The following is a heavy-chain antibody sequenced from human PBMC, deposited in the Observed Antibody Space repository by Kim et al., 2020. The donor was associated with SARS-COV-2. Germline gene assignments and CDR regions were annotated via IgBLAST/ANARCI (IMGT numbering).Heavy chain of an antibody. CDR3: ARDLLKDYGGAYYYYYGMDV. V-gene: IGHV1-3*01. CDR2: INAGNGNT. J-gene: IGHJ6*02. D-gene: IGHD4-17*01. CDR1: GYTFTSYA. Sequence: ASVKVSCKASGYTFTSYAMHWVRQAPGQRLEWMGWINAGNGNTKYSQMFQGRVTITRDTSASTAYMELSSLRSEDTAVYYCARDLLKDYGGAYYYYYGMDVGGQGTTVTVSS.